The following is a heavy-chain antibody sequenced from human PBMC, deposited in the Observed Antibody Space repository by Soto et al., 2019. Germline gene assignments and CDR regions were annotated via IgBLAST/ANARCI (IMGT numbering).Heavy chain of an antibody. D-gene: IGHD4-17*01. CDR2: INHSGST. V-gene: IGHV4-34*01. CDR3: ARGATTVEHYYYYVMDV. Sequence: QVQLQQWGAGLLKPSETLSLTCTVYGGSFSGYYLSWIRQPPGKGLDWIGEINHSGSTTSNPSLKSLVTTLEVTFKNQFSLKLSSVTAADTVVYYCARGATTVEHYYYYVMDVWGQETTLTVSS. J-gene: IGHJ6*02. CDR1: GGSFSGYY.